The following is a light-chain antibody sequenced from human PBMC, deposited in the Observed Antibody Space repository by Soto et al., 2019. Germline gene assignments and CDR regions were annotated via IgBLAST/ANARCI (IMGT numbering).Light chain of an antibody. V-gene: IGKV1-5*03. CDR2: KAS. J-gene: IGKJ1*01. Sequence: DIQMTQSPSTLSASVEDRFTITCRASQSIGDLLAWYQQKPGEAPKLLIYKASYLESGVPSRFSGSGSGTEFTLTISRLQPDDLATYYCQHYSAFSVTFGQGTKVDIK. CDR3: QHYSAFSVT. CDR1: QSIGDL.